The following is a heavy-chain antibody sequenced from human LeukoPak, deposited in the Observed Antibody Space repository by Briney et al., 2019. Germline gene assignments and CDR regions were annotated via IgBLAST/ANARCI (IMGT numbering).Heavy chain of an antibody. V-gene: IGHV3-7*01. CDR3: ARGPDRFDP. J-gene: IGHJ5*02. Sequence: PGGSLRLSCAASGLTFSSYWMSWVRQAPGKGLEWVANIKHDGSEKYYVDSVKGRFTISRDNGKNSLYLQMNSLRAEDTAMYYCARGPDRFDPWGQGTLVTASS. CDR1: GLTFSSYW. CDR2: IKHDGSEK.